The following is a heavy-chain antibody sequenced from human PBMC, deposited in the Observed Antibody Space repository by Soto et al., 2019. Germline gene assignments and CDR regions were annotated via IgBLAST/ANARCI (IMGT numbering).Heavy chain of an antibody. J-gene: IGHJ4*02. D-gene: IGHD3-22*01. V-gene: IGHV4-30-4*01. CDR3: ARAPDDSSGYYGALGY. CDR2: IYYTGST. Sequence: SETLSLTCTVSGGSIGLGDYYWSCIRQPPGKGLEWIGYIYYTGSTYFNPSLKSRLTISVDTSKNQLSLQLSSVTAADTAVYFCARAPDDSSGYYGALGYWGPGALVTVSS. CDR1: GGSIGLGDYY.